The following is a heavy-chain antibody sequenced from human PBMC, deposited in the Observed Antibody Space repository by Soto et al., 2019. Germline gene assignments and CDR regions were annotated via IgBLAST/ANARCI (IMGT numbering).Heavy chain of an antibody. Sequence: GGSLRLSCAASGFTFSSYWMSWVRQAPGKGLEWVANIKQDGSEKYYVDSVKGRFTISRDNAKNSLYLQMNSLRAEDTAVYYCARDAQDIVVVPAAHPYYYYYYMDVWGKGTTVTVSS. V-gene: IGHV3-7*01. J-gene: IGHJ6*03. CDR2: IKQDGSEK. CDR1: GFTFSSYW. CDR3: ARDAQDIVVVPAAHPYYYYYYMDV. D-gene: IGHD2-2*01.